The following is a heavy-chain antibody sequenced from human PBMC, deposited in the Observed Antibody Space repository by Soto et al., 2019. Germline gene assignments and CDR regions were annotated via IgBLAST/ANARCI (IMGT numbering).Heavy chain of an antibody. V-gene: IGHV4-34*01. Sequence: PSETLSLTCAVYGGSFGGYYWSWIRQPPGKGLEWIGEINHSGSTKYNPSLKSRVTISVDTSKNQISLKMRSVTAADTAVYYCARGLDDKDYYYYYGMDVWSQGTTVTVS. D-gene: IGHD3-9*01. CDR1: GGSFGGYY. CDR3: ARGLDDKDYYYYYGMDV. J-gene: IGHJ6*02. CDR2: INHSGST.